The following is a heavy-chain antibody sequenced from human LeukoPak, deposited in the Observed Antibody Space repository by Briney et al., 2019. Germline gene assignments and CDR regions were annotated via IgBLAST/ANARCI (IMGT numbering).Heavy chain of an antibody. Sequence: ASVKVSCKASGYTFTGYYMHWVRQAPGQGLEWMGWINPNSGGTNYAQKFQGRVTMTRDTSISTAYMELSRLRSDDTAVYHCARAGYGYGNYFAYWGQGTLVTVSS. CDR1: GYTFTGYY. V-gene: IGHV1-2*02. CDR3: ARAGYGYGNYFAY. J-gene: IGHJ4*02. D-gene: IGHD5-18*01. CDR2: INPNSGGT.